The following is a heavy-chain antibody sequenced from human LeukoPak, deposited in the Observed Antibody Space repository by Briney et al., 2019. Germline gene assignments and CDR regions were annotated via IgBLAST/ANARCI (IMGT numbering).Heavy chain of an antibody. CDR3: ARDALGGGLQLWTGNWFDP. Sequence: SETLSLTCTVSGGSISSYYWSWIRQPAGKGLEWIGRIYTSGSTNYNPSLKSRVTMSVDTSKNQISLKLSSVTAAGTAVYYCARDALGGGLQLWTGNWFDPWGQGTLVTVSS. D-gene: IGHD5-18*01. V-gene: IGHV4-4*07. CDR1: GGSISSYY. J-gene: IGHJ5*02. CDR2: IYTSGST.